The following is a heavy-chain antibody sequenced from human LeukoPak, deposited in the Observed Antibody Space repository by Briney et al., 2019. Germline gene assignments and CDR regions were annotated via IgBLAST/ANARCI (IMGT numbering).Heavy chain of an antibody. J-gene: IGHJ4*02. D-gene: IGHD3-3*01. CDR1: GLAFRSYA. CDR3: ADYGVSGVRNNFY. Sequence: PGGSLRLSCAASGLAFRSYAVSWVRQAPGKGLEWVSTISVASNTFYADSVKGRFTIARDNSRNTVYLQMTSLRADDTAVYYCADYGVSGVRNNFYWGQGTLVTVSS. CDR2: ISVASNT. V-gene: IGHV3-23*01.